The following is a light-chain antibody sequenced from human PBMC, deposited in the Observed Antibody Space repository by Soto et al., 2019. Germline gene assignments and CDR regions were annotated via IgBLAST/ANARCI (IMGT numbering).Light chain of an antibody. J-gene: IGLJ1*01. CDR3: SSYTSSTTEV. V-gene: IGLV2-14*03. CDR1: SSDVGGYNY. CDR2: DVS. Sequence: QSALTQPASVSGSPGQSIAISCTGTSSDVGGYNYVSWYQQHPGKAPKLMIYDVSSRPSGVSNRFSGSKSGNTASLTISGHQAGDEADYYCSSYTSSTTEVFGTGTKLTVL.